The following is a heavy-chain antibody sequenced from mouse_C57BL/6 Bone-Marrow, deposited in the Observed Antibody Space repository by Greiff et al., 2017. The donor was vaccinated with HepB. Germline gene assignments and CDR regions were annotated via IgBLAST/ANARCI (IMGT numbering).Heavy chain of an antibody. Sequence: QVQLKQSGAELARPGASVKLSCKASGYTFTSYGISWVKQRTGQGLEWIGEIYPRSGNTYYNEKFKGKATLTADKSSSTAYMELRILTSEDSSVYFCARFRYYGSSYGLFDYWGQGTTLTVSS. D-gene: IGHD1-1*01. CDR3: ARFRYYGSSYGLFDY. J-gene: IGHJ2*01. CDR2: IYPRSGNT. V-gene: IGHV1-81*01. CDR1: GYTFTSYG.